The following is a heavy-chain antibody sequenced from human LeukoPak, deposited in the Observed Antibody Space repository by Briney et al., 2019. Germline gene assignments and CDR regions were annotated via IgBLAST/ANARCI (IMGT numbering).Heavy chain of an antibody. CDR2: IYSGGST. V-gene: IGHV3-53*01. CDR1: GFTVSSNY. Sequence: GGSLRLSCAASGFTVSSNYMSWVRQAPGKGLEWVSVIYSGGSTYYADSVKGRFTISRDNSKNTLYLQMNSLRAEDTAVYYCARRRSSVDTAMVANDYWGQGTLVTVSS. J-gene: IGHJ4*02. D-gene: IGHD5-18*01. CDR3: ARRRSSVDTAMVANDY.